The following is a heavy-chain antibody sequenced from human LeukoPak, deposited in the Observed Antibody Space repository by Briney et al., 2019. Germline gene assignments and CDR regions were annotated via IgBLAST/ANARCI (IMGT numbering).Heavy chain of an antibody. V-gene: IGHV3-74*03. CDR2: INGDGSTT. CDR3: ARDYAGSPDY. J-gene: IGHJ4*02. Sequence: GGPLRLSCTASGFTFSTYWINWVRQSPGKGLVWVALINGDGSTTTHADSVKGRFTISRDNAKDTAYLQMNSLRDEDTAVYFCARDYAGSPDYWGQGTLVTVSA. D-gene: IGHD3-10*01. CDR1: GFTFSTYW.